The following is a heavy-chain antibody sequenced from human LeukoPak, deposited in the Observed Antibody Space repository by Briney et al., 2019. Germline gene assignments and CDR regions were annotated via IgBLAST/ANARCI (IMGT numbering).Heavy chain of an antibody. CDR3: ARAGYYYGSGNWFDP. Sequence: SETLSLTCAVYGGSFSGYYWSWIRQPPGKGLEWIGEINHSGSTNYNPSLKSRVTISVDTSKNQFSLKLSSVTAADTAVYYCARAGYYYGSGNWFDPWGQGTLVTVSS. V-gene: IGHV4-34*01. CDR1: GGSFSGYY. D-gene: IGHD3-10*01. CDR2: INHSGST. J-gene: IGHJ5*02.